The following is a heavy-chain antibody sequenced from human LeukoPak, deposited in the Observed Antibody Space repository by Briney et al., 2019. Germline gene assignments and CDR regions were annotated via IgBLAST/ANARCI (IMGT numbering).Heavy chain of an antibody. D-gene: IGHD4-17*01. Sequence: SETLSPTCTVSGGSISSSSYYWGWIRQPPGKGLEWIGSIYYSGSTYYNPSLKSRVTISVDTSKNQFSLRLMSVTAADTAIYYCARDRGTTVTRYYYAMDVWGQGTTVTVSS. V-gene: IGHV4-39*07. CDR3: ARDRGTTVTRYYYAMDV. CDR2: IYYSGST. CDR1: GGSISSSSYY. J-gene: IGHJ6*02.